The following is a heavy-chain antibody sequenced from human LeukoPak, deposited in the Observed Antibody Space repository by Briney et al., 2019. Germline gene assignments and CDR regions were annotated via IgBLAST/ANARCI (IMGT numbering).Heavy chain of an antibody. V-gene: IGHV3-23*01. D-gene: IGHD3-10*01. Sequence: GGTLRLSCAASGFTFSSYGMSWVRQAPGKGLEWVSAISGSGGSTYYADSVKGRFTISRDNSKNTLYLQMNSLRAEDTAVYYCAKEGPWFGEPPRFDPWGQGTLVTVSS. J-gene: IGHJ5*02. CDR2: ISGSGGST. CDR1: GFTFSSYG. CDR3: AKEGPWFGEPPRFDP.